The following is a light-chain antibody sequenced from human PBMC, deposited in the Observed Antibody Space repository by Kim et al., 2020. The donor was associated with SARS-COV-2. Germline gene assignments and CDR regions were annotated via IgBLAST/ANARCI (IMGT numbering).Light chain of an antibody. CDR3: QVWDSSSGRV. CDR1: NIGSKS. CDR2: YDS. V-gene: IGLV3-21*04. J-gene: IGLJ1*01. Sequence: APGKTARITCGGNNIGSKSVHWYQQKPGRAPVLVIYYDSDRPSGIPERFSGSNSGNTATLTISRVEAGDEADYYCQVWDSSSGRVFGTGTKVTVL.